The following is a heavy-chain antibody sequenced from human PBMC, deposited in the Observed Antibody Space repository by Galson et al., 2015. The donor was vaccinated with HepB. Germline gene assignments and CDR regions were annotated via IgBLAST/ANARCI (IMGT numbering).Heavy chain of an antibody. D-gene: IGHD2-2*01. CDR2: IDPSDSYT. V-gene: IGHV5-10-1*01. Sequence: QSGAEVKKPGESLRISCKGSGYSFTSYWISWVRQMPGKGLEWMGRIDPSDSYTNYSPSFQGHVTISADKSISTAYLQWSSLKASDTAMYYCAMILSDIVVVPAAGEDFDYWGQGTLVTVSS. CDR3: AMILSDIVVVPAAGEDFDY. CDR1: GYSFTSYW. J-gene: IGHJ4*02.